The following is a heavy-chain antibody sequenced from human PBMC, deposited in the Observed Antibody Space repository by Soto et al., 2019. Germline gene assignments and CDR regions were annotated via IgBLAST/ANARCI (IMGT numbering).Heavy chain of an antibody. CDR1: GGSISSYY. J-gene: IGHJ4*02. V-gene: IGHV4-59*01. Sequence: SETLSLTCTVSGGSISSYYWSWIRQPPGKGLEWIGYIFYTGNTNYNPSLESRVTISVDMSKNQLSLKMSSVTAADTAVYYCARLYHTVHNWNHFGYWGQGTLVTVSS. D-gene: IGHD1-1*01. CDR2: IFYTGNT. CDR3: ARLYHTVHNWNHFGY.